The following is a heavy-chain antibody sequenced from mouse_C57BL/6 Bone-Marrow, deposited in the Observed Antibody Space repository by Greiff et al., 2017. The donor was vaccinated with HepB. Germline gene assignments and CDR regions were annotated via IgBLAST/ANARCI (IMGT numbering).Heavy chain of an antibody. Sequence: QVQLQQSGPELVKPGASVKLSCKASGYTFTSYDINWVKQRTGQGLEWIGWIYPRDGSTKYNEKFKGKATLAVDTSSSTAYMELHSLTSEDSAVYFCASVAPLPWFAYWGQGTLVTVSA. D-gene: IGHD2-1*01. V-gene: IGHV1-85*01. CDR3: ASVAPLPWFAY. CDR1: GYTFTSYD. CDR2: IYPRDGST. J-gene: IGHJ3*01.